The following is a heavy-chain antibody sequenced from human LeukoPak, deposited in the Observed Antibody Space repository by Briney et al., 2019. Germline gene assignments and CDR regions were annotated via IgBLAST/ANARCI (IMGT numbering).Heavy chain of an antibody. J-gene: IGHJ6*03. CDR3: ARAEAGYDILTGYPPYYYYYMDV. D-gene: IGHD3-9*01. CDR1: GGTFSSYA. V-gene: IGHV1-69*05. CDR2: IIPIFGTA. Sequence: SVKVSCKASGGTFSSYAISWVRQAPGQGLEWMAGIIPIFGTANYAQKFQGRVTITTDESTSTAYMELSSLRSEDTAVYYCARAEAGYDILTGYPPYYYYYMDVWGKGTTVTVSS.